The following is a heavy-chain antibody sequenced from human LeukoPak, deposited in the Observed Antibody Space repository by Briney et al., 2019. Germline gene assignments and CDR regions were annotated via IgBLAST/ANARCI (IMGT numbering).Heavy chain of an antibody. CDR1: GFSFTDYP. D-gene: IGHD3-9*01. CDR3: ATDIRYAFDY. V-gene: IGHV3-48*02. CDR2: IRTTAEGAKYA. Sequence: GGSLRLSCATSGFSFTDYPMNWVRQAPGKGLEWISNIRTTAEGAKYAYYADSVKGRVTISRDDGKNTLYLHMNSLREDDTSFYYSATDIRYAFDYWGQGILVTVSS. J-gene: IGHJ4*02.